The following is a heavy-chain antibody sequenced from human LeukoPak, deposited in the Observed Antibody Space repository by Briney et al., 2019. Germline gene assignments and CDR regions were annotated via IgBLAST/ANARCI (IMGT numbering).Heavy chain of an antibody. CDR2: IYYSGST. Sequence: SETLSLTCTVSGGSISSYYWSWIRQPPGKGLEWIGYIYYSGSTNYNPSLKSRVTISVDTSKNQFSLKLSSVTAADTAVYYCARRSAYCGGDCYPYFDYWGQGTLVTVSS. CDR3: ARRSAYCGGDCYPYFDY. CDR1: GGSISSYY. V-gene: IGHV4-59*08. J-gene: IGHJ4*02. D-gene: IGHD2-21*02.